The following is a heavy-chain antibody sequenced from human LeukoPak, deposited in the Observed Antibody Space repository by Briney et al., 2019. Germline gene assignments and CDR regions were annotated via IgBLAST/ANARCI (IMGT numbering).Heavy chain of an antibody. CDR2: INSDGSST. D-gene: IGHD2-15*01. J-gene: IGHJ5*02. CDR1: GFTFSSYW. CDR3: ARPYCSGSSCYSGNWLDP. V-gene: IGHV3-74*01. Sequence: GGSLRLSCAASGFTFSSYWMHWGRQAPGKGLVWVSRINSDGSSTNYADSVKGRFTISRDNAKNTLYLQMNSLRAEDTAVYYCARPYCSGSSCYSGNWLDPWGQGTLVTVSS.